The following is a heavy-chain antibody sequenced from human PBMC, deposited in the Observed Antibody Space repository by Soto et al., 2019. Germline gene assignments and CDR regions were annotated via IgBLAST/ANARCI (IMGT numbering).Heavy chain of an antibody. J-gene: IGHJ1*01. V-gene: IGHV3-49*03. CDR3: TRAFLPLRIQPEYFQH. CDR1: GFTFGDYA. Sequence: GGSLRLSCTASGFTFGDYAMSWFRQAPGKGLEWVGFIRSKAYGGTTEYAASVKGRFTISRDDSKSIAYLQMNSLKTEDTAVYYCTRAFLPLRIQPEYFQHWGQGTLVTVSS. D-gene: IGHD5-12*01. CDR2: IRSKAYGGTT.